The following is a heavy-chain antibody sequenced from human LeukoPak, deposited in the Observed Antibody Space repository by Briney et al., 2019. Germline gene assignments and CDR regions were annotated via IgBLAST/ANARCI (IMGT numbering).Heavy chain of an antibody. V-gene: IGHV1-18*04. D-gene: IGHD3-22*01. CDR3: AREGGVITTD. J-gene: IGHJ4*02. CDR2: ISAYNGNT. Sequence: ASVKVSCKASGYTFTGHYMHWVRQAPGQGLEWMGWISAYNGNTNYAQKLQGRVTMTTDTSTSTAYMELRSLRSDDTAVYYCAREGGVITTDWGQGTLVTVSS. CDR1: GYTFTGHY.